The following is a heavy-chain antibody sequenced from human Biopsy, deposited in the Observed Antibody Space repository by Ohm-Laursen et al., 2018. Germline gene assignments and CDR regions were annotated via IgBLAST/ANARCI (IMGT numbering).Heavy chain of an antibody. CDR2: IYTSGST. D-gene: IGHD3-16*01. J-gene: IGHJ4*02. CDR1: GGFISSYY. V-gene: IGHV4-4*07. CDR3: ARAAFGPFDS. Sequence: TLSLTCTVSGGFISSYYWNWIRQPAGKGLEWIGRIYTSGSTNFNPSLKSRVTMSIDTSKNQFSLRLSSVTAADTAVYYCARAAFGPFDSWGQGALVTVSS.